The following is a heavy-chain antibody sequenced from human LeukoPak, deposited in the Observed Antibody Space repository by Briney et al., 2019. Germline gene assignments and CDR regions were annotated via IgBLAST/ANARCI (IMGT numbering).Heavy chain of an antibody. CDR2: ISDSGGST. Sequence: GGSLRLSCAVSGITLSNYGMSWVRQAPGKGLEWVAGISDSGGSTNYADSVKGRFTISRDNPKDTLYLQMNSLRAEDTAVYFCAKRGIVIRAVIIVGFHKEAYYFDYWGQGALVTVSS. J-gene: IGHJ4*02. V-gene: IGHV3-23*01. CDR3: AKRGIVIRAVIIVGFHKEAYYFDY. CDR1: GITLSNYG. D-gene: IGHD3-10*01.